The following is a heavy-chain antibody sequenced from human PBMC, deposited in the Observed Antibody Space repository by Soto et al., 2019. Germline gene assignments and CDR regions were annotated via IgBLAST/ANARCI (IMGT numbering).Heavy chain of an antibody. J-gene: IGHJ6*02. CDR1: GYTFTGYY. D-gene: IGHD6-13*01. CDR3: ATGGIAAADYGMDV. V-gene: IGHV1-2*04. CDR2: INPNSGGT. Sequence: EASVKVSCKASGYTFTGYYMHWVRQAPGQGLEWMGWINPNSGGTNYAQKFQGWVTMTRDTSISTAYMELSRLRSDDTAVYYCATGGIAAADYGMDVWGQGTTVTVSS.